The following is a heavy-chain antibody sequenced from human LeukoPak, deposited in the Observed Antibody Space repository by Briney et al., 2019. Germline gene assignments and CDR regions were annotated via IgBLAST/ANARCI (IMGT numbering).Heavy chain of an antibody. D-gene: IGHD5-12*01. V-gene: IGHV4-34*01. CDR1: GGSFSGYY. CDR2: INHSGST. J-gene: IGHJ4*02. Sequence: SETLSLTCAVHGGSFSGYYWSWIRQPPGKGLEWIGEINHSGSTNYNPSLKSRVTISVDTSKNQFSLKLSSVTAADTAVYYCARGREWLRYFDYWGQGTLVTVTS. CDR3: ARGREWLRYFDY.